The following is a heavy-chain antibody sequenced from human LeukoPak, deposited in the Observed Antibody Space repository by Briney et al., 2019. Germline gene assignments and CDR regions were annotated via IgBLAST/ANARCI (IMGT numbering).Heavy chain of an antibody. CDR1: GYTFTGYY. CDR3: ASHTYSGSYYDAFDI. Sequence: ASVKVSCKASGYTFTGYYMHWVRQAPGQGLEWMGWINPNSGGTNYAQKFQGRVTMTRDTSISTAYMELSRLRSDDTAVYYCASHTYSGSYYDAFDIWGQGTIVTVSS. J-gene: IGHJ3*02. CDR2: INPNSGGT. V-gene: IGHV1-2*02. D-gene: IGHD1-26*01.